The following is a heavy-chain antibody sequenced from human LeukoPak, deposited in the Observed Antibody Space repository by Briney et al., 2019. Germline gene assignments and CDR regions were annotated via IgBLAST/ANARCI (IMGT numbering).Heavy chain of an antibody. V-gene: IGHV4-34*01. CDR3: ARGYQLLWGGWFDP. J-gene: IGHJ5*02. Sequence: SETLSLTCAVYGGSFSGYYWSWIRQPPGKGLEWIGEINHSESTNYNPSLKSRVTISVDTSKNQFSLKLSSVIAADTAVYYCARGYQLLWGGWFDPWGQGTLVTISS. CDR1: GGSFSGYY. D-gene: IGHD2-2*01. CDR2: INHSEST.